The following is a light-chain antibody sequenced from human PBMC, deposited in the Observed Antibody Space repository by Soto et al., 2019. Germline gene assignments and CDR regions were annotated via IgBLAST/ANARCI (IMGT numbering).Light chain of an antibody. CDR1: SSNIGAGYD. V-gene: IGLV1-40*01. J-gene: IGLJ2*01. CDR3: QSYDSGLSGVV. CDR2: GNS. Sequence: QAVVTQPPSVSGAPGQRVTISCTGSSSNIGAGYDVHWYQQLPGTAPKLLIYGNSNRPSGVPDRFSGSKSGTSASLAITGLQAEDDADYYCQSYDSGLSGVVFGGGTKLTVL.